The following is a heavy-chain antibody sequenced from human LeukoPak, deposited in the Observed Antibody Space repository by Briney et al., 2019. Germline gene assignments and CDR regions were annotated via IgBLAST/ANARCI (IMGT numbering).Heavy chain of an antibody. D-gene: IGHD1-26*01. V-gene: IGHV3-64*01. CDR3: ARRVGATHYYMDV. J-gene: IGHJ6*03. CDR2: ISSNGGST. CDR1: GFTFSSYA. Sequence: PGGSLRLSCAASGFTFSSYAMHWVRQAPGKGLEYVSAISSNGGSTYYANSVKGRFTISRDNSKNTLYLQMGSLRAEDMAVYYCARRVGATHYYMDVWGKGTTVTVSS.